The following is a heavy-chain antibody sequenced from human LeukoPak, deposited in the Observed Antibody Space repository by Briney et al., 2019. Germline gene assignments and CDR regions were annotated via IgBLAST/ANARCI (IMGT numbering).Heavy chain of an antibody. V-gene: IGHV3-23*01. Sequence: PGGSLRLSCAPSGFPFSIYVMTWVRQAPRKGLEWVSGISPSGDTTYYADSVKGRFTISRDNSKNTLYLQMNSLRAEDTAVYYCAKGNWGDYWGQGTLVTVSS. CDR2: ISPSGDTT. CDR1: GFPFSIYV. CDR3: AKGNWGDY. D-gene: IGHD7-27*01. J-gene: IGHJ4*02.